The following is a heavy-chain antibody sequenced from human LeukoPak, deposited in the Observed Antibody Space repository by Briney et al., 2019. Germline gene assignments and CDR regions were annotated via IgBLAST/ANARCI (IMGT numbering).Heavy chain of an antibody. V-gene: IGHV3-23*01. J-gene: IGHJ3*02. CDR2: IHYSGGST. CDR3: AKEARYNSGWSDAFDI. D-gene: IGHD6-19*01. Sequence: PGGSLRLSCAASGFTFSNYALSWVRQAPGKGLEWVSAIHYSGGSTYYADSVKGRFTISRDNSKNTLYLQMNSLRVEDTAVYYCAKEARYNSGWSDAFDIWGQGTMVTVSS. CDR1: GFTFSNYA.